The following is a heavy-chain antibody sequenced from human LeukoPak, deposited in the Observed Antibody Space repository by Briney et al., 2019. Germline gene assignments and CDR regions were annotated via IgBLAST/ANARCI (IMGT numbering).Heavy chain of an antibody. CDR3: ARERAPGDY. CDR1: GFTFSTYS. V-gene: IGHV3-48*02. Sequence: GGSLRLSCAASGFTFSTYSMNWVRQAPGQGLEWVSYISSTSSTIYYADSVKGRFTISRDNAKNSLYLQMNSLRDEDTAVYCCARERAPGDYWGQGTLVTVSS. CDR2: ISSTSSTI. J-gene: IGHJ4*02.